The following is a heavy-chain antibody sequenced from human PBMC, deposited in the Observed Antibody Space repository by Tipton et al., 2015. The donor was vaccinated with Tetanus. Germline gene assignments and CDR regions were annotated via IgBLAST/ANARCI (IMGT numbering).Heavy chain of an antibody. CDR1: GGSFSGYY. D-gene: IGHD4-23*01. J-gene: IGHJ3*02. V-gene: IGHV4-34*01. CDR2: INHSGST. CDR3: ARGGVTPDAFDI. Sequence: LRLSCAVYGGSFSGYYWSWIRQPPGKGLEWIGEINHSGSTNYNPSLKSRVTISVDTSKNQFSLKLSSVTAADTAVYYCARGGVTPDAFDIWGQGTMVTVSS.